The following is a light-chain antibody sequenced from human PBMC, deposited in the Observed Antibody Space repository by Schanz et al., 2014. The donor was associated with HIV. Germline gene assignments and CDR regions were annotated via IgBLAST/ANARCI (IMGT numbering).Light chain of an antibody. CDR1: QGISNY. CDR3: QHYSGSLYT. V-gene: IGKV1-27*01. Sequence: DIPMTQSPSSLSASVGDRVTITCRASQGISNYLAWYQQKPGKVPKLLIYAASSSQSGVPSRFSGSGSGTEFTLTISSLQPDDFATYYCQHYSGSLYTFGQGTKLEIK. J-gene: IGKJ2*01. CDR2: AAS.